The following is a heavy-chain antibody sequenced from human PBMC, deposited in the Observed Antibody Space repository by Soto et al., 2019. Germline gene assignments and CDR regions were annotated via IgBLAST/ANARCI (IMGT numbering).Heavy chain of an antibody. CDR3: ARQPTTGDTDLWFDP. D-gene: IGHD2-21*01. J-gene: IGHJ5*02. V-gene: IGHV4-39*01. CDR2: ISYSGRT. Sequence: SESLSLTCTVSGDSITSEGFYWAWISRPPGKGLEWLANISYSGRTFYNPPLASRVTVSVDTSKNEFSLKLRSVTAADTAVYYCARQPTTGDTDLWFDPWGQGTLVTVS. CDR1: GDSITSEGFY.